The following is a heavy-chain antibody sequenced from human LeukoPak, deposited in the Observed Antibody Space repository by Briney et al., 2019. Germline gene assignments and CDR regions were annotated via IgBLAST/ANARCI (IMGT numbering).Heavy chain of an antibody. D-gene: IGHD2-2*01. CDR2: IYYSGST. CDR1: GGSISSGDYY. V-gene: IGHV4-30-4*08. CDR3: AREGVGEDIVVVPAAKFYYYYYMDV. J-gene: IGHJ6*03. Sequence: KPSETLSLTCTVSGGSISSGDYYWSWIRQPPGKGLEWIGYIYYSGSTYYNPSLKSRVTISVDTSKNQFSLKLSSVTAADTAVYYCAREGVGEDIVVVPAAKFYYYYYMDVWGKGTTVTVSS.